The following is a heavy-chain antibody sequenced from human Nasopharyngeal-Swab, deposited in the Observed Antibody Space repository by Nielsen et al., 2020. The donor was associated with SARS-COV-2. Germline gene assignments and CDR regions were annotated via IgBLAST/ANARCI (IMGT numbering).Heavy chain of an antibody. J-gene: IGHJ3*02. CDR1: GFTFSNYA. V-gene: IGHV3-33*01. D-gene: IGHD5-18*01. CDR2: IWHDGSNK. CDR3: ARDLTPMVIIYAFDM. Sequence: GGSLRLSCAASGFTFSNYAMHWVRQAPGKGLEWVAVIWHDGSNKYYADSVKGRFTISRDNFKNTLYLQMNSLRAEDTAVYYCARDLTPMVIIYAFDMWGQGTMVTVSS.